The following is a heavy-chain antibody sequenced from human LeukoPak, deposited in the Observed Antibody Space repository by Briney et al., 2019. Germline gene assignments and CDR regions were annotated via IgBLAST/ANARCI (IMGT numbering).Heavy chain of an antibody. Sequence: SETLSLTCAVYGGSFSGYYWSWIRQPPGKGLEWIGEINHSGSTNYNPSLKSRVTISVDTSKNQFSLKLSSVTAADTAVYYCARDRNSGSYLLGDYFDYWGQGTLVTVSS. V-gene: IGHV4-34*01. J-gene: IGHJ4*02. CDR3: ARDRNSGSYLLGDYFDY. CDR2: INHSGST. CDR1: GGSFSGYY. D-gene: IGHD1-26*01.